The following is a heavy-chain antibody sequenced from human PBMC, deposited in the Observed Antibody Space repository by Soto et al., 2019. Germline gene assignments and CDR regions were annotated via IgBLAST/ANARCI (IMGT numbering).Heavy chain of an antibody. CDR2: INPKSGGT. D-gene: IGHD2-8*01. V-gene: IGHV1-2*04. CDR1: GYSFTDYR. Sequence: ASVKVSCKASGYSFTDYRIHWVRQAPGQGLEWLGRINPKSGGTSTAQKFQGWVTMTTDTSISTASMELTRLTSDDTAIYYCARGDSTDCSNGVCSFFYNHDMDVWGQGTTVTVPS. CDR3: ARGDSTDCSNGVCSFFYNHDMDV. J-gene: IGHJ6*02.